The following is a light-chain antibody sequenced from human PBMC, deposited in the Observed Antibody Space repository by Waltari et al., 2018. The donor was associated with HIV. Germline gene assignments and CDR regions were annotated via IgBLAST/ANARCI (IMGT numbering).Light chain of an antibody. CDR2: WRS. J-gene: IGKJ2*01. CDR3: QQYYSTPYT. Sequence: DIVMTPSPDSLAVSLGERATINSKSSQSLLYSSNNKNSLAWYQQKPGQPPTLLIYWRSTRNSGVPDRFSGSGSGTDFTRTISSLQAEDVAVYYCQQYYSTPYTFGQGTKLGIK. CDR1: QSLLYSSNNKNS. V-gene: IGKV4-1*01.